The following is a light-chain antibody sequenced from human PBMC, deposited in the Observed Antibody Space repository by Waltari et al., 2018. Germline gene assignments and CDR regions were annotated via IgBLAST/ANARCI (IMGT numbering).Light chain of an antibody. CDR3: QQYGSSQQT. CDR2: GAS. J-gene: IGKJ1*01. CDR1: QSLSRSY. V-gene: IGKV3-20*01. Sequence: EIVLTQSPGTLSLSPGARATLSCRASQSLSRSYLAWYQQKPGQSPRLLIYGASSRAPGIPDRFSGRGSGTDFTLTISRLEPEDFAMYYCQQYGSSQQTFGQGTKVDIK.